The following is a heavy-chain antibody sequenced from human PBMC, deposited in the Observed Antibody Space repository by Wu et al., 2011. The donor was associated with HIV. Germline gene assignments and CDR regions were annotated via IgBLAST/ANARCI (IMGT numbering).Heavy chain of an antibody. Sequence: QVQLVQSGADMKKPGASVKVSCKASGYTFTGYYMHWVRQAPGQGLEWMGWINPHSGGTNYAQKFQGRVTMTRDTSISTAYMELSRLRSDDTAVYYCARDEDGSGSYYYVGAFDIWGQGTMVTVSS. J-gene: IGHJ3*02. V-gene: IGHV1-2*02. D-gene: IGHD3-10*01. CDR2: INPHSGGT. CDR1: GYTFTGYY. CDR3: ARDEDGSGSYYYVGAFDI.